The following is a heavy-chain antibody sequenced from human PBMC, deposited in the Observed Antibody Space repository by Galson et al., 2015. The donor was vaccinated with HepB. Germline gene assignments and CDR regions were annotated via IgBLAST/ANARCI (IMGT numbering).Heavy chain of an antibody. D-gene: IGHD2-2*01. V-gene: IGHV1-69*06. CDR3: ASLARAAISRFDY. Sequence: SVKVSCKASGGTFSSYAIGWVRQAPGQGLEWMGGIIPIFGTANYAQKFQGRVTFTADKSTSTAYMELSSLRSEDTAVYYCASLARAAISRFDYWGQGTLVTVSS. CDR1: GGTFSSYA. CDR2: IIPIFGTA. J-gene: IGHJ4*02.